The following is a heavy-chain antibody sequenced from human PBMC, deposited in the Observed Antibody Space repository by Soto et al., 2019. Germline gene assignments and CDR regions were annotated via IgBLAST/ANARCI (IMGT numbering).Heavy chain of an antibody. J-gene: IGHJ4*02. CDR3: ARHHVRGRTIAGAAEF. CDR1: GKSLSGYY. CDR2: INHSGNT. V-gene: IGHV4-34*01. D-gene: IGHD1-26*01. Sequence: SETLSLTCAVYGKSLSGYYWSWIRQPPGKALEWIGEINHSGNTNYNPSPKSRVTISVDTSKNQLFLNLSSVTAADTAMYYCARHHVRGRTIAGAAEFWGQGTLVTVSS.